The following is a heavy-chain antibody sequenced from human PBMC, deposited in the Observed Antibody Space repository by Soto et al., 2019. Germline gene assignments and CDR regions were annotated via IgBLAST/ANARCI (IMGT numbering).Heavy chain of an antibody. CDR1: GGSISSYY. J-gene: IGHJ6*03. CDR3: ARDIVGPYYYYMDV. CDR2: IYYSGST. D-gene: IGHD2-15*01. V-gene: IGHV4-59*01. Sequence: SETLSLTCTVSGGSISSYYWSWIRQPPGKGLEWIGYIYYSGSTNYNPSLKSRVTISVDTSKNQFSLKLSSVTAADTAVYYCARDIVGPYYYYMDVWGKGTTVTVSS.